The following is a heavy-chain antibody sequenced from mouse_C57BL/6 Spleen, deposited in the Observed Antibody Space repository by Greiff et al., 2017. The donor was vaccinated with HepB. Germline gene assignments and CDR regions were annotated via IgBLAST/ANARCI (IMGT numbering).Heavy chain of an antibody. D-gene: IGHD1-1*01. J-gene: IGHJ3*01. CDR1: GYTFTSYW. CDR2: IHPNSGST. V-gene: IGHV1-64*01. CDR3: ATGGGGTTRAWFAY. Sequence: VQLQQPGAELVKPGASVKLSCKASGYTFTSYWMHWVKQRPGQGLEWIGMIHPNSGSTNYNEKFKSKATLTVDKSSSTAYMQLSSLTSEDSAVYYCATGGGGTTRAWFAYWGQGTLVTVSA.